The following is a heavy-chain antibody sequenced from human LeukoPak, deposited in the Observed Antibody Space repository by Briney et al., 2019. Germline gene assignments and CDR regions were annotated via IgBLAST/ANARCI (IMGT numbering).Heavy chain of an antibody. J-gene: IGHJ4*02. CDR1: GFTFSGSA. D-gene: IGHD3-3*01. V-gene: IGHV3-73*01. CDR2: IRSKANSYAT. Sequence: TGGSLRLSCAASGFTFSGSAMHWVRQASGKGLEWVGRIRSKANSYATAYAASVKGRFTISRDDSKNTAYLQMNSLKTEDTAVYYCAREHDFLIDYSFDYWGQGTLVTVSS. CDR3: AREHDFLIDYSFDY.